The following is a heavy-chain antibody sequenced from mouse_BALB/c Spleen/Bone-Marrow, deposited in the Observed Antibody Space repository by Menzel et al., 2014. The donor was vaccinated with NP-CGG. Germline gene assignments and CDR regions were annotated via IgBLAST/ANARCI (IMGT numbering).Heavy chain of an antibody. V-gene: IGHV14-3*02. CDR2: IDPANGNT. CDR3: ARWLLPYGLDY. J-gene: IGHJ4*01. D-gene: IGHD2-3*01. CDR1: GFNIKDTY. Sequence: VQLKESGAELVKPGASVKLSCTASGFNIKDTYMHWVKQRPEQGLEWIGRIDPANGNTKYDPKFQGKATITADTSSXTAYLQLSSLTSEDTAVYYCARWLLPYGLDYWGQGTSVTVSS.